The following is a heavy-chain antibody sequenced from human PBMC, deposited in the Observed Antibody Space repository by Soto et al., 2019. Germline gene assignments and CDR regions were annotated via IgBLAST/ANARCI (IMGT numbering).Heavy chain of an antibody. CDR3: AKDLIAVLSPDAFDI. CDR1: GFTFSSYA. J-gene: IGHJ3*02. CDR2: ISGSGGST. V-gene: IGHV3-23*01. D-gene: IGHD6-19*01. Sequence: GWSLRLSCAASGFTFSSYAMSLVRQAPGKGLEWVSSISGSGGSTYYADSVKGRFTISRDNSKNTLYLQMNSLRAEDTAVYYCAKDLIAVLSPDAFDIWGQGTMVTVS.